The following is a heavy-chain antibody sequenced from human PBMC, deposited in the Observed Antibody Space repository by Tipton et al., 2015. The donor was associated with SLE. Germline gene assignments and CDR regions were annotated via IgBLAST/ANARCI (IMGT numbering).Heavy chain of an antibody. CDR1: GFTFSGYT. J-gene: IGHJ4*02. CDR2: IVGSDSST. Sequence: SLRLSCAASGFTFSGYTMSWVRQAPGKGLEWVSVIVGSDSSTHYADSVKGRFSISRDNSKNTLYLQMNSLRVEDTAIYYCGRGSSSRDYWGQGTLVTASS. V-gene: IGHV3-23*01. CDR3: GRGSSSRDY. D-gene: IGHD6-6*01.